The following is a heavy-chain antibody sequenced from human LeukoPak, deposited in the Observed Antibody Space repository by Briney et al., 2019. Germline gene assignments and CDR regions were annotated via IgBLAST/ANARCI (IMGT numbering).Heavy chain of an antibody. CDR3: ARVNLAMATQFDY. CDR1: GGSISSGGYY. D-gene: IGHD5-18*01. CDR2: IYYSGST. Sequence: SETLSLTCTVSGGSISSGGYYWSWIRQHPGKGLEWIGYIYYSGSTYYNPSLKSRVTISVDTSKNQFSLKLSSVTAADMAVYYCARVNLAMATQFDYWGQGTLVTVSS. J-gene: IGHJ4*02. V-gene: IGHV4-31*03.